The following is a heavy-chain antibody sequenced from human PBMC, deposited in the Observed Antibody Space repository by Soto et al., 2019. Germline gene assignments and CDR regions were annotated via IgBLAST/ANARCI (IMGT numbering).Heavy chain of an antibody. CDR2: IWYDGNSK. CDR1: GLTLSSYG. Sequence: QVQLVESGGAVVQPGRSLRLSCAASGLTLSSYGMHWVRQAPGKGLEWVAVIWYDGNSKYYVDSVKDRFTISRDSSKNTLYLQMNSLRAEDTAVYYCARDRTLSYFDYWGQGTLVTVSS. V-gene: IGHV3-33*04. J-gene: IGHJ4*02. CDR3: ARDRTLSYFDY.